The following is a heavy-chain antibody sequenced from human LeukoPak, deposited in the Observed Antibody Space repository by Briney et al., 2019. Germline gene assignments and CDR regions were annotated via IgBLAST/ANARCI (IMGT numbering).Heavy chain of an antibody. CDR2: ISYDGSNK. V-gene: IGHV3-30*18. J-gene: IGHJ4*02. CDR1: GFTFSRNY. Sequence: GGSLRLSCAASGFTFSRNYMHWVRQAPGKGLEWVAVISYDGSNKYYADSVKGRFTISRDNSKNTLYLQMNSLRAEDTAVYYCAKDYDSSGWYGRMDYWGQGTLVTVSS. CDR3: AKDYDSSGWYGRMDY. D-gene: IGHD6-19*01.